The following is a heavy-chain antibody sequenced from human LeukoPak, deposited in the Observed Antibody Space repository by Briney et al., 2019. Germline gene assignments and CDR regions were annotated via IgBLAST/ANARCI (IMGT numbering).Heavy chain of an antibody. D-gene: IGHD3-22*01. Sequence: ASVKVSCKASGYTFTSYDINWVRQAPGQGLEWMGWMNPNSGNTGYAQKFQGRVNLTRNTSISTAYMELSSLRSEDTAVYHCARATIRYDSSGYYFDYWGQGALVTVSS. J-gene: IGHJ4*02. CDR1: GYTFTSYD. CDR3: ARATIRYDSSGYYFDY. V-gene: IGHV1-8*01. CDR2: MNPNSGNT.